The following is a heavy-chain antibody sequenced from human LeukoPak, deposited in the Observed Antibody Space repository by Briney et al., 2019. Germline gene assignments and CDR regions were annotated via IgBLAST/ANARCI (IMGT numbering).Heavy chain of an antibody. CDR1: GYTFTSYG. CDR3: ARDRDNQIYYYYYGMGV. D-gene: IGHD1-14*01. V-gene: IGHV1-18*01. Sequence: ASVKVSCKASGYTFTSYGISWVRQAPGQGLEWMGWISAYNGNTNYAQKLQGRVTMTTDTSTSTAYMELRSLGSDDTAVYYCARDRDNQIYYYYYGMGVWGQGTTVTVSS. CDR2: ISAYNGNT. J-gene: IGHJ6*02.